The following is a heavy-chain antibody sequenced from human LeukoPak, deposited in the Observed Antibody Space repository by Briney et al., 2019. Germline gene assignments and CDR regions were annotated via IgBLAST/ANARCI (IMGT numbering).Heavy chain of an antibody. Sequence: SETLSLTCSVSGGSISSYYWSWIRQPAGKGLEWIGRIYTSGSTDYNPSLKSRVTMSVDTSKNQFSLKLSSVTAADTAVYFCARDEGSSYPFDYWGQGTLVTVSS. D-gene: IGHD2-2*01. CDR2: IYTSGST. CDR1: GGSISSYY. V-gene: IGHV4-4*07. J-gene: IGHJ4*02. CDR3: ARDEGSSYPFDY.